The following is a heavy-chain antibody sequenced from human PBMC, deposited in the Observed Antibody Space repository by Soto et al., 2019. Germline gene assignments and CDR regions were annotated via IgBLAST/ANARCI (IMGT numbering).Heavy chain of an antibody. CDR3: ASSGWGASGTPYLDF. Sequence: EVQLLESGGGLGQPGGSLRLSCAASGFTFSSYAMTWVRQAPGQGLEWVASISGSGGTTNYADSVKGRFTISRDNAKNSVSLQMNSLTVEDTAIYYCASSGWGASGTPYLDFWGQGTLVTVSS. J-gene: IGHJ4*02. D-gene: IGHD1-1*01. V-gene: IGHV3-23*01. CDR1: GFTFSSYA. CDR2: ISGSGGTT.